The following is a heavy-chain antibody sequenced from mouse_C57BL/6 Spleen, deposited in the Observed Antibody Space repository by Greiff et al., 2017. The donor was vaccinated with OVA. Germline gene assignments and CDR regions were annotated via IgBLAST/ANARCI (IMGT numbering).Heavy chain of an antibody. D-gene: IGHD2-1*01. CDR2: IYPGSGST. Sequence: QVQLQQPGAELVKPGASVKMSCKASGYTFTSYWITWVKQRPGQGLEWIGDIYPGSGSTNYNEKFKSKATLTVDTSSSTAYMQLSSLTSEDSAVYYCARKGGNSNAMDYWGQGTSVTVSS. CDR3: ARKGGNSNAMDY. J-gene: IGHJ4*01. CDR1: GYTFTSYW. V-gene: IGHV1-55*01.